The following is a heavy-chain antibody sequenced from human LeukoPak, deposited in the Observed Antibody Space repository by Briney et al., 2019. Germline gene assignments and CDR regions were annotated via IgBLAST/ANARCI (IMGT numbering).Heavy chain of an antibody. D-gene: IGHD1-1*01. V-gene: IGHV1-2*02. CDR2: INPKSGDT. CDR1: GYTFTDYY. J-gene: IGHJ4*02. Sequence: ASVKVSCKASGYTFTDYYMHWVRQAPGQGLEWMGWINPKSGDTNYAQKFQGRVSMTRDTSISTAYMELSRLTSDDTAVYHCARATGFDYWGQGTLVTVSS. CDR3: ARATGFDY.